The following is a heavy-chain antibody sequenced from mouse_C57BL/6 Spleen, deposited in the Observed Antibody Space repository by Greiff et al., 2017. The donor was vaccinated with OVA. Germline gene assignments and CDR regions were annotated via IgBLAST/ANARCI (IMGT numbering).Heavy chain of an antibody. D-gene: IGHD1-1*01. CDR3: ARGDPYGSSYFDY. J-gene: IGHJ2*01. V-gene: IGHV5-16*01. Sequence: EVNVVESEGGLVQPGSSMKLSCTASGFTFSDYYMAWVRQVPEKGLEWVANINYDGSSTYYLDSLKSRFIISRDNAKNILYLQMSSLKSEDTAAYDGARGDPYGSSYFDYWGQGTTLTVSS. CDR1: GFTFSDYY. CDR2: INYDGSST.